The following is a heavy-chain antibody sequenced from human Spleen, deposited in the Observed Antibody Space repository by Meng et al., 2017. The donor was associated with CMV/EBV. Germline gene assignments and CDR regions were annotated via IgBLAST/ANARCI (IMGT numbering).Heavy chain of an antibody. D-gene: IGHD3-3*01. J-gene: IGHJ2*01. CDR1: GFTFSSYS. CDR3: ARDPYDFGSGYRKHYWYFDL. Sequence: GGSLRLSCAASGFTFSSYSMNWVRQAPGKGLEWVSYISSSSSTIYYADSVKGRFTISRDNAKNSLYLQMNSLRAEDTAVYYCARDPYDFGSGYRKHYWYFDLWGRGTLVTVSS. CDR2: ISSSSSTI. V-gene: IGHV3-48*04.